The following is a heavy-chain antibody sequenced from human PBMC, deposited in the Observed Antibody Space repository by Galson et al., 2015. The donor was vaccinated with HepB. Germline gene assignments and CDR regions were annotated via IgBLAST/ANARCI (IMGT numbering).Heavy chain of an antibody. J-gene: IGHJ3*02. V-gene: IGHV3-30*18. CDR2: ISYDGSYE. CDR1: GFTFSSYG. CDR3: AKARGFSYETDSLDI. Sequence: SLRLSCAASGFTFSSYGMHWVRQVPGEGLEWVAAISYDGSYEDYGDSVKGRFTISRDNGRNTVYLQMSSLRADDTAVYYCAKARGFSYETDSLDIWGQGTMVTVSS. D-gene: IGHD5-18*01.